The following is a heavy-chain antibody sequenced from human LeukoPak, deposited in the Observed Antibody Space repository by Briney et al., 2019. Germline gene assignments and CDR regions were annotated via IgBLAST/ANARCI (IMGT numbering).Heavy chain of an antibody. D-gene: IGHD2-21*01. CDR2: IYPADSDT. V-gene: IGHV5-51*01. J-gene: IGHJ6*03. Sequence: GESLKISCKGSGYSFSSYWIGWVRQMPGKGLEWMGIIYPADSDTRYSPSFQGQVTISADKSISTAYVRWSSLKASDTAMYYCARHVAPHPNYNYHHMDVWGKGTTVSVSS. CDR1: GYSFSSYW. CDR3: ARHVAPHPNYNYHHMDV.